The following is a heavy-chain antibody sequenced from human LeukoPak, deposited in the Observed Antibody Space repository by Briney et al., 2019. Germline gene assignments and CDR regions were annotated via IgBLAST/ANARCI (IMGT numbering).Heavy chain of an antibody. J-gene: IGHJ5*02. CDR2: INHSGST. V-gene: IGHV4-34*01. CDR1: GGSFSGYY. D-gene: IGHD3-10*01. CDR3: ARGLYYYGSGSYYNVCWFGP. Sequence: SETLSLTCAVYGGSFSGYYWSWIRQPPGKGLEWIGEINHSGSTNYNPSLKSRVTISVDTSKNQFSLKLSSVTAADTAVYYCARGLYYYGSGSYYNVCWFGPWGEGTLVTVSS.